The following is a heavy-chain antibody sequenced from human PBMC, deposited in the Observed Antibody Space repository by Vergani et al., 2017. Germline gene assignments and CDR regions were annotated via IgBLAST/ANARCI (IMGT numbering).Heavy chain of an antibody. J-gene: IGHJ4*02. CDR2: ISSSSSYT. D-gene: IGHD3-22*01. Sequence: QVQLVESGGGLVKPGGSLRLSCAASGFTFSDYYMSWIRQAPGKGLEWVSYISSSSSYTNYADSVKGRFTISRDNAKNSLYLQMNSLRAEDTAVYYCTRGWPIGIVVVSTVYFDYWGQGTLVTVSS. V-gene: IGHV3-11*05. CDR3: TRGWPIGIVVVSTVYFDY. CDR1: GFTFSDYY.